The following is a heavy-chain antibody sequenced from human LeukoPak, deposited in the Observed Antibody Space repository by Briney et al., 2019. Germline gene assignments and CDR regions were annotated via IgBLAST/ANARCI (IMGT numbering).Heavy chain of an antibody. CDR1: GFTFDDYA. CDR3: ARDWEQLVYDY. V-gene: IGHV3-7*01. D-gene: IGHD6-13*01. Sequence: GRSLRLSCAASGFTFDDYAMHWVRQAPGKGLEWVANIKQDGSEKYYVDSVKGRFTISRDNAKNSLYLQMSSLRAEDTAVYYCARDWEQLVYDYWGQGTLVTVSS. CDR2: IKQDGSEK. J-gene: IGHJ4*02.